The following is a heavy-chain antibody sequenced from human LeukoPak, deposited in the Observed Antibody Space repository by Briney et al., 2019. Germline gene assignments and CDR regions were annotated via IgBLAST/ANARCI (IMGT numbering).Heavy chain of an antibody. CDR3: ARGGVYAYGPGSY. V-gene: IGHV3-7*01. CDR2: IKADGSEK. J-gene: IGHJ4*02. CDR1: GFTFSTDW. D-gene: IGHD5/OR15-5a*01. Sequence: GGSLRLSCAASGFTFSTDWMSWVRQPPGKGLERVANIKADGSEKSYVDSVKGRFTISRDNAKNSLYLQMSSLRVEDTAVYYCARGGVYAYGPGSYWGQGTLVTVSS.